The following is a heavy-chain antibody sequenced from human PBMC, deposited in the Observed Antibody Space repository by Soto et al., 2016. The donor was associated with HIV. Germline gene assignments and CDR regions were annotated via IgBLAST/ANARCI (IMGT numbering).Heavy chain of an antibody. CDR2: INTDGSRT. J-gene: IGHJ4*02. D-gene: IGHD6-13*01. CDR3: TRDFSNSWYEY. Sequence: EVQLVESGGDLVQPGGSLRLSCAGSGFPFSSYWMHWVRQAPGKGLVWVSYINTDGSRTEYADSVKGRFTISRDSAKNTVYLQMNSLRVEDTAVYYCTRDFSNSWYEYWGQGTLVTVSS. V-gene: IGHV3-74*03. CDR1: GFPFSSYW.